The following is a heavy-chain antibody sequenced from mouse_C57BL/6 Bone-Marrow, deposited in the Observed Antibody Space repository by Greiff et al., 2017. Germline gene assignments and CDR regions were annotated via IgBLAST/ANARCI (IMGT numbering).Heavy chain of an antibody. J-gene: IGHJ2*01. V-gene: IGHV1-69*01. D-gene: IGHD2-12*01. CDR1: GYTFTSYW. Sequence: QVQLQQPGAELVMPGASVKLSCKASGYTFTSYWMHCVKQRPGQGLEWIGEIDPSDSYTNYNQKFKGKSTLTVDKSSSTAYMQLSSLTSEDSAVYYCRVDSDWYDYWGQGTTLTVSS. CDR3: RVDSDWYDY. CDR2: IDPSDSYT.